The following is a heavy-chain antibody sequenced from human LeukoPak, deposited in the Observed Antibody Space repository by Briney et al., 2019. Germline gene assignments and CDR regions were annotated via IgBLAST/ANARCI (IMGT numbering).Heavy chain of an antibody. D-gene: IGHD2-15*01. CDR3: AAEGQWSLVHYFNS. Sequence: SVKVSCKASGGTSSSYAISWVRQAPGQGLEWMGGIIPIFGTANYAQKFQGRVTIIADESTSTAYMELSSLRSEDTAVYFCAAEGQWSLVHYFNSWGQGTLVTVSS. CDR2: IIPIFGTA. J-gene: IGHJ4*02. V-gene: IGHV1-69*13. CDR1: GGTSSSYA.